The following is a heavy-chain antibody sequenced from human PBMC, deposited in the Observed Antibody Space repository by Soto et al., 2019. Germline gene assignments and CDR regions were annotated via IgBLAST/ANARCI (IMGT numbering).Heavy chain of an antibody. CDR1: GFTFNKYW. D-gene: IGHD1-26*01. CDR3: VRGWIPDQHVGYLQF. V-gene: IGHV3-74*01. J-gene: IGHJ4*02. CDR2: ISSAGSDT. Sequence: EVQLVESGGGLVQPGGSLRLSCAASGFTFNKYWMHWVRQAPGKGLVWVSRISSAGSDTIYAGSVRGRFAVSRDNTKNMLFLQINSLTADDTAIYYCVRGWIPDQHVGYLQFWGQGTLVTVSS.